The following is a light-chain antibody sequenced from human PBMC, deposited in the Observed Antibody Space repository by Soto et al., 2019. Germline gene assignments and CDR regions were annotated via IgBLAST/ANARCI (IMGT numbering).Light chain of an antibody. V-gene: IGKV1-9*01. CDR2: AAS. CDR1: QGISSY. Sequence: DIQLTQSPSFLSASVGDRATITCRASQGISSYLAWYQQKPGKAPKLLIYAASTLQSGVPSRFSGSGSGTEFTLTISSLQPEEFATYYCQQLNSYPLTFGGGTKVEIK. J-gene: IGKJ4*01. CDR3: QQLNSYPLT.